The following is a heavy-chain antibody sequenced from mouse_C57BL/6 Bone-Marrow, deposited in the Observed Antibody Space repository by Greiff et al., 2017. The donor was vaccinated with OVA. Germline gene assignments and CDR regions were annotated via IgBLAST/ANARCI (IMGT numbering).Heavy chain of an antibody. D-gene: IGHD2-5*01. CDR1: GYSITSGYY. Sequence: EVQLVESGPGLVKPSQSLSLTCSVTGYSITSGYYWNWIRQFPGNKLEWMGYISYDGSNNFNPSLKNRISITRDTSKNQFFLKLNSVTTEDTATYYCASYSNLPWFAYWGQGTLVTVSA. CDR3: ASYSNLPWFAY. V-gene: IGHV3-6*01. J-gene: IGHJ3*01. CDR2: ISYDGSN.